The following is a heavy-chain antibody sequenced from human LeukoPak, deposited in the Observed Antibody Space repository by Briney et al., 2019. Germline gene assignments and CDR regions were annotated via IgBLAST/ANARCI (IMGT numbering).Heavy chain of an antibody. J-gene: IGHJ5*02. CDR3: ARGHYGDYA. CDR1: GFTFSTYW. V-gene: IGHV3-7*01. D-gene: IGHD4-17*01. Sequence: PGGSLRLSCAASGFTFSTYWMNWVRQAPGKGLEWVANIKEDESETYYVASVKGRFTISRDNAKNSLYLEMSSLRAEDTAVYYCARGHYGDYAWGRGTLATVSS. CDR2: IKEDESET.